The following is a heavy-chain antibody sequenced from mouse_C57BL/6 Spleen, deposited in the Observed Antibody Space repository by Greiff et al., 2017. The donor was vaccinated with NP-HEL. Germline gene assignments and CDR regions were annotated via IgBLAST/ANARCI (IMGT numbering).Heavy chain of an antibody. Sequence: QVQLQQPGAELVRPGSSVKLSCKASGYTFTSYWMHWVKQRPIQGLEWIGNIDPSDSETHYNQKFKDKATLTVDKSSSTAYMQLSSLTSEDSAVYYCARSGLGLRLYFDVWGTGTTVTVSS. CDR2: IDPSDSET. J-gene: IGHJ1*03. CDR3: ARSGLGLRLYFDV. D-gene: IGHD2-4*01. V-gene: IGHV1-52*01. CDR1: GYTFTSYW.